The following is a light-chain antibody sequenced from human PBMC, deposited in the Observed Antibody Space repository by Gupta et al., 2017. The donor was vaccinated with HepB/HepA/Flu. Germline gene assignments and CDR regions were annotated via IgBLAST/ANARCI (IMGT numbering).Light chain of an antibody. J-gene: IGLJ1*01. CDR2: DVS. CDR3: FLAYNGVFV. Sequence: QAVVTPQPSLTVSPGGTVTLTRDPSTGAVTSGHYPYWFQQKPGQAPRTLIYDVSNKVSWTSSRFSGSLLVGKAALTLSGAHPDDDADYCCFLAYNGVFVFGTGTTFTVL. CDR1: TGAVTSGHY. V-gene: IGLV7-46*01.